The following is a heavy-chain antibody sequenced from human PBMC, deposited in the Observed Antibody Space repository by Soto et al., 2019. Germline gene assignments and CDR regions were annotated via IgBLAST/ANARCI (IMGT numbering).Heavy chain of an antibody. Sequence: QVQLVQSGAEVKKPGASVKVSCKASGYTFTSYGISWVRQAPGQGLEWMGWISAYNGNTNYAQKLQGRVTMTTDTSKXTAYMELRSLRSDDTAVYYCARDGTTVTTDPSCDYWGQGTLVTVSS. CDR3: ARDGTTVTTDPSCDY. CDR1: GYTFTSYG. J-gene: IGHJ4*02. CDR2: ISAYNGNT. D-gene: IGHD4-17*01. V-gene: IGHV1-18*01.